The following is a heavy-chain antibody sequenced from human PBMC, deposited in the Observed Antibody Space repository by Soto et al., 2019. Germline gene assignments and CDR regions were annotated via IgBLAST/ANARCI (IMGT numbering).Heavy chain of an antibody. J-gene: IGHJ4*02. V-gene: IGHV4-34*01. CDR3: ARGPYSRAVGATNPSH. Sequence: LSLTCAVYGGSSSGWYWTWIRQSPVKGLEWIGEISSGITNYNPSLKSRVTISADTSKNQFSLKLSSVTAADTAVYYCARGPYSRAVGATNPSHWGQGTPVTVSS. CDR1: GGSSSGWY. D-gene: IGHD1-26*01. CDR2: ISSGIT.